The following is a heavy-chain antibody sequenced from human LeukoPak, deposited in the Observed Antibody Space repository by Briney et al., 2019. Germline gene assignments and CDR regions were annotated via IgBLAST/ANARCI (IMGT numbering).Heavy chain of an antibody. CDR2: INHSGST. CDR3: ARSYYYGSGSYNY. Sequence: TLSLTCAVYGGSFSGYCWSWIRQPPGKGLEWIGEINHSGSTNYNPSLKSRVTISVDTSKNQFSLKLSSVTAADTAVYYCARSYYYGSGSYNYWGQGTLVTVSS. CDR1: GGSFSGYC. J-gene: IGHJ4*02. V-gene: IGHV4-34*01. D-gene: IGHD3-10*01.